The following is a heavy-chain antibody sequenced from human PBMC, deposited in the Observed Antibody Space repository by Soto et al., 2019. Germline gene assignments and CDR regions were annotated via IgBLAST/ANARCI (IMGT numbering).Heavy chain of an antibody. V-gene: IGHV3-30-3*01. Sequence: SGGSLRLSCAASGFTFISYAMHWVRQAPGKGLEWVAVISYDGSNKYYADSVKGRFTISRDNSKNTLYLQMNSLRAEDTAVYYCARVFPHPNIVVVVAATPGAFDIWGQGTMVTVSS. D-gene: IGHD2-15*01. J-gene: IGHJ3*02. CDR2: ISYDGSNK. CDR3: ARVFPHPNIVVVVAATPGAFDI. CDR1: GFTFISYA.